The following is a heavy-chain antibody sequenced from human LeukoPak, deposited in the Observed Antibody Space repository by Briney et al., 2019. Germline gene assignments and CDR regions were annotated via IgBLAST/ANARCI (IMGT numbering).Heavy chain of an antibody. CDR2: ISYDGSNK. CDR3: AKDSSSSDFDY. D-gene: IGHD6-6*01. V-gene: IGHV3-30*18. J-gene: IGHJ4*02. CDR1: GFTFSSYG. Sequence: PGGSLRLSCAASGFTFSSYGMHWVRQAPGQGLEWVAVISYDGSNKYYADSVKGRFTISRDNSKNTLYLQMNSLRADDTAVYYCAKDSSSSDFDYWGQGTLVTVSS.